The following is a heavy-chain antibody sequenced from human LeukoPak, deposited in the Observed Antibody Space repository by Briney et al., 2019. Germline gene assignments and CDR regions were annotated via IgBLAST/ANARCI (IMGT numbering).Heavy chain of an antibody. CDR3: ARLSGRGGIEVSAMEV. J-gene: IGHJ6*02. V-gene: IGHV3-20*04. CDR2: INWSGGST. Sequence: PGGSLRLSCAASGFTFSNYGMSWVRQAPGKGLEWVSAINWSGGSTGYADSVKGRFTISRDNAKSSLYLQMNSLRAEDTAVYYCARLSGRGGIEVSAMEVWGQGTTVTVSS. CDR1: GFTFSNYG. D-gene: IGHD6-19*01.